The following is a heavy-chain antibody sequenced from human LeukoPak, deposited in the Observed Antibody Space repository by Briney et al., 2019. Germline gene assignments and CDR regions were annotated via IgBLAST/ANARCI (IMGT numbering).Heavy chain of an antibody. CDR3: ARGVSYGSGSYIGDP. D-gene: IGHD3-10*01. V-gene: IGHV3-53*01. CDR1: GFTVSSTY. J-gene: IGHJ5*02. CDR2: IHSGGST. Sequence: GGSLRLSCAASGFTVSSTYMSWVRQAPGKGLEWVSVIHSGGSTYYADSVKGRFTISRDNSKNTFYLQMNSLRAEDTAVYYCARGVSYGSGSYIGDPWGQGTLVTV.